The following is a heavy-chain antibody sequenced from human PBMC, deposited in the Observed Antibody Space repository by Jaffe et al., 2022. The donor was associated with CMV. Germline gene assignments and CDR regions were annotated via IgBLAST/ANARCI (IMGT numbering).Heavy chain of an antibody. CDR1: GGSISSYY. D-gene: IGHD3-9*01. J-gene: IGHJ6*02. CDR3: ARVPYYYDILTGDYYYGMDV. CDR2: IYYSGST. Sequence: QVQLQESGPGLVKPSETLSLTCTVSGGSISSYYWSWIRQPPGKGLEWIGYIYYSGSTNYNPSLKSRVTISVDTSKNQFSLKLSSVTAADTAVYYCARVPYYYDILTGDYYYGMDVWGQGTTVTVSS. V-gene: IGHV4-59*01.